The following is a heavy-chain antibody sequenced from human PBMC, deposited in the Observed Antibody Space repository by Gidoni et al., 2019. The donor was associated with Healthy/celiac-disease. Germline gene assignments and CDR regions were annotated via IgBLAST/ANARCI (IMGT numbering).Heavy chain of an antibody. Sequence: QVQLVQSGAEVTKPGASVKVSCKASGYTFTSSGISWVRQAPGQGLEWMGWISAYNGNTNYAQTLQGRVTMTTDTSTSTAYMELRSLRSDDTAVYYCARFMVRGVIINPYYYYYMDGWGKGTTVTVS. D-gene: IGHD3-10*01. J-gene: IGHJ6*03. CDR2: ISAYNGNT. CDR1: GYTFTSSG. CDR3: ARFMVRGVIINPYYYYYMDG. V-gene: IGHV1-18*04.